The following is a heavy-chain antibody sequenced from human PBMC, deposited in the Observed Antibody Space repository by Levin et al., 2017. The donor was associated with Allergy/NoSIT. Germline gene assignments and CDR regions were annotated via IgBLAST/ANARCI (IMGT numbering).Heavy chain of an antibody. CDR2: ISYDGSNK. CDR1: GFTFSSYG. D-gene: IGHD6-19*01. CDR3: AKEADSSGWSTFDY. V-gene: IGHV3-30*18. J-gene: IGHJ4*02. Sequence: PGGSLRLSCAASGFTFSSYGMHWVRQAPGKGLEWVAVISYDGSNKYYSDSVKGRFTISRDNSKNTLYLQMNSLRAEDTAVYYCAKEADSSGWSTFDYWGQGTLVTVSS.